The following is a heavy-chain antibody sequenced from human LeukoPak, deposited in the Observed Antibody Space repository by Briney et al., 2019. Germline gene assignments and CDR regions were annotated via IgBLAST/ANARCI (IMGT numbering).Heavy chain of an antibody. CDR1: GFTFSSYW. CDR3: ARASDPWLQLT. V-gene: IGHV3-7*05. Sequence: GGSLRLSCAASGFTFSSYWMIWVRQAPGEGLEWVGNIKQDGSEKRYADSVRGRFSISRDNAQTSLYLQMNSLRAEDTAVYYCARASDPWLQLTWGQGTLVTVSS. J-gene: IGHJ5*02. D-gene: IGHD5-24*01. CDR2: IKQDGSEK.